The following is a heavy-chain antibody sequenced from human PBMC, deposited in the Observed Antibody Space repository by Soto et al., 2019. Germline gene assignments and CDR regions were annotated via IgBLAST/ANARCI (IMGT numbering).Heavy chain of an antibody. J-gene: IGHJ4*02. Sequence: SETLSLTSALSCGSFRAYFWSWIRQSPDKGLEWIGEINDSGSTYYNPSFKSRLTMSVDTSKSQISLTLTSVTAADSAVYYCQGGDWWGQVSRGTV. D-gene: IGHD3-16*01. CDR2: INDSGST. V-gene: IGHV4-34*01. CDR3: QGGDW. CDR1: CGSFRAYF.